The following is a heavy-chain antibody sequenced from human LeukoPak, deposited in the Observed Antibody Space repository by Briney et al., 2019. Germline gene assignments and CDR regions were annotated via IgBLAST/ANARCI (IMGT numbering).Heavy chain of an antibody. CDR2: IHYSGST. D-gene: IGHD7-27*01. CDR1: GGSISSSY. J-gene: IGHJ5*02. CDR3: AIHDPGWFDT. V-gene: IGHV4-59*08. Sequence: PSETLSLTCTVSGGSISSSYWSWIRQPPGKGLEWIGYIHYSGSTNYNPSLKSRATISVDTSKAHFSLKLSSATATDTAAYYCAIHDPGWFDTWGQGTLVTVSS.